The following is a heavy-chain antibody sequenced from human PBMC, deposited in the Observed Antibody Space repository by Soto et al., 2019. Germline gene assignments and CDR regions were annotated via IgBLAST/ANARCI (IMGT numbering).Heavy chain of an antibody. J-gene: IGHJ4*02. CDR3: ARDGVTYGDYDFGY. D-gene: IGHD4-17*01. CDR2: INAGNGNT. Sequence: GASVKVSCKASGYTFTSYAMHWVRQAPGQRLEWIGWINAGNGNTKYSQKFQGRVTITRDTSASTAYMELSSLRSEDTAVYYCARDGVTYGDYDFGYWGQGTLVTVSS. V-gene: IGHV1-3*01. CDR1: GYTFTSYA.